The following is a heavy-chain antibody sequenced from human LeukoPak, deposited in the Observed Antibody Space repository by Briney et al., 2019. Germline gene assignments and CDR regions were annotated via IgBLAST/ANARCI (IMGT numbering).Heavy chain of an antibody. J-gene: IGHJ6*02. D-gene: IGHD2-15*01. Sequence: PGGSLRLSCAASGFTFSSYSMNWVRQAPGKGLEWVAVIWYDGSNKYYADSVKGRFTNSRDNSKNTLYLQMNSLRAEDTAVYYCAARGYCSGGSCYPPYYYYGMGVWGQGTTVTVSS. CDR1: GFTFSSYS. V-gene: IGHV3-33*08. CDR3: AARGYCSGGSCYPPYYYYGMGV. CDR2: IWYDGSNK.